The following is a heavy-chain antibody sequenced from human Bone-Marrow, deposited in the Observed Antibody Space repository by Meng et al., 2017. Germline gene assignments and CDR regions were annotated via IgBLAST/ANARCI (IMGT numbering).Heavy chain of an antibody. D-gene: IGHD6-13*01. CDR3: ARLTPYSSSWYGAFDI. J-gene: IGHJ3*02. V-gene: IGHV1-2*06. CDR1: GYNFPDYY. CDR2: INPKSGDT. Sequence: ASVKVSCKPSGYNFPDYYIHWVRRAPGQGLEWMGRINPKSGDTHYAQKFQARVTMTGDTSISTAYMELSGLRSDDTAVYYCARLTPYSSSWYGAFDIWGQGTMVTVSS.